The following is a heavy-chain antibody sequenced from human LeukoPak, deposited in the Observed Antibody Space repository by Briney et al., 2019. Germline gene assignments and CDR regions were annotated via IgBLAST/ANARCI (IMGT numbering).Heavy chain of an antibody. CDR2: ISSSGSTI. V-gene: IGHV3-48*03. CDR3: ARDAFGWGYYFDY. D-gene: IGHD3-10*01. J-gene: IGHJ4*02. CDR1: GFTFSSYE. Sequence: GGSLRLSCAASGFTFSSYEINWVRQAPGKGLEWVSYISSSGSTIYYADSVKGRFTISRDNAKNSLYLQMNSLKAEDTAVYYCARDAFGWGYYFDYWGQGTLVTVSS.